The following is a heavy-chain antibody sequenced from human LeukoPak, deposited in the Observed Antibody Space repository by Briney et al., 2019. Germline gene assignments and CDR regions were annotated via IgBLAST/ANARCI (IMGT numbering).Heavy chain of an antibody. V-gene: IGHV3-48*03. CDR3: TRPFYCSGGACYSGLGY. CDR2: IGSAGNTI. D-gene: IGHD2-15*01. J-gene: IGHJ4*02. CDR1: GFFFSSYE. Sequence: QPGGSLRLSCGASGFFFSSYEMNWVRQAPGKGLEWVSYIGSAGNTIYYADSVKGRFTVSRDSAKNSLYLQMNSLRAEDTAVYYCTRPFYCSGGACYSGLGYWGQGTLVTVSS.